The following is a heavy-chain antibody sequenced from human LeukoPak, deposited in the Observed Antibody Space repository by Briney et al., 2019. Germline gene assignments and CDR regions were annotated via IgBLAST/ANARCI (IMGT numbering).Heavy chain of an antibody. Sequence: GGSLRLSCAASGFTFGSYEMNWVRQAPGKGLEWVSYISSSGSTIYYADSVKGRFTISRDNAKNSLYLQMNSLRAEDTAVYYCARESGYDPGLDYWGQGTLVTVSS. V-gene: IGHV3-48*03. CDR2: ISSSGSTI. CDR3: ARESGYDPGLDY. D-gene: IGHD5-12*01. J-gene: IGHJ4*02. CDR1: GFTFGSYE.